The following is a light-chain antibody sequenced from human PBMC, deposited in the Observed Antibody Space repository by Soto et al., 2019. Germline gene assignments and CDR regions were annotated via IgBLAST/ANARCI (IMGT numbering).Light chain of an antibody. Sequence: QSALTQPPSASGSPGQSVTISCTGTSSDVGGYNYVSWYQQHPGKAPKLMIYEVSKRPSGVPDRFSGSKSGNTASLTVSGLQAEDEADYYCSSYAGSNPVFGGGTQLTV. CDR1: SSDVGGYNY. J-gene: IGLJ2*01. V-gene: IGLV2-8*01. CDR2: EVS. CDR3: SSYAGSNPV.